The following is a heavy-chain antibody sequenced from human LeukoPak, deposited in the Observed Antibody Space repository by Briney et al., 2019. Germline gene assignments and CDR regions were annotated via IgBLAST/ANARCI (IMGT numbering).Heavy chain of an antibody. CDR3: AKDREQRWLQLPYYFDY. J-gene: IGHJ4*02. V-gene: IGHV3-23*01. CDR1: GFTFSSYA. CDR2: ISGSGGST. Sequence: GGSLRLSCAASGFTFSSYAMSWVRQAPGKGLEWVSAISGSGGSTYYADSVKGRFTISRDNSRNTLYLQMNSLRAEDTAVYYCAKDREQRWLQLPYYFDYWGQGTLVTVSS. D-gene: IGHD5-24*01.